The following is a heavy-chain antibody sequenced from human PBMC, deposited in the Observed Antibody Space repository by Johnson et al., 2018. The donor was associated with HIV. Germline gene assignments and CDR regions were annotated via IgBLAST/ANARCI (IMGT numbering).Heavy chain of an antibody. J-gene: IGHJ3*02. Sequence: VQLVESGGGLVQPVGSLRLSCAASGFTFDDYGMSWVRQAPGKGLEWVSRINWNGGSTGYADSVKGRFTISRDNAKNTLYMQMNSLRAEDTALYYCARRIGYCSGGSCYSGVAFDIWGQGTLVTVSS. D-gene: IGHD2-15*01. V-gene: IGHV3-20*04. CDR1: GFTFDDYG. CDR3: ARRIGYCSGGSCYSGVAFDI. CDR2: INWNGGST.